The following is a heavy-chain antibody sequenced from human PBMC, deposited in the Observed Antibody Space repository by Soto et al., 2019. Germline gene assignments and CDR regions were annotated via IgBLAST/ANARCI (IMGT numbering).Heavy chain of an antibody. CDR1: GFTFSSYA. D-gene: IGHD2-15*01. Sequence: VQLLESGGGLIQPGGSLRLSCVASGFTFSSYAMNWVRQGPGTGLEWVAVIDSDDGKTYYANAVKGRFSISRDNSKNTLFLQMNSLRVEDTATYYCVKACYTGGLLWGQGTLVTV. J-gene: IGHJ4*02. V-gene: IGHV3-23*01. CDR2: IDSDDGKT. CDR3: VKACYTGGLL.